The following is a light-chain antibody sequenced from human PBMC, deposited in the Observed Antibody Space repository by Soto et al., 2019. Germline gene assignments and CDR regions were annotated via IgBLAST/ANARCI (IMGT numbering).Light chain of an antibody. CDR2: DAS. V-gene: IGKV1-5*01. CDR1: QNIDTW. CDR3: QQYNSYSPT. J-gene: IGKJ1*01. Sequence: IHMTHSPSTLSASFWYRITITFRASQNIDTWLAWYQQKQGKAPKLLIYDASTLESGVPSRFSGSGSGTEFTLTISSLQPDDFATYYCQQYNSYSPTFGQGTKVDIK.